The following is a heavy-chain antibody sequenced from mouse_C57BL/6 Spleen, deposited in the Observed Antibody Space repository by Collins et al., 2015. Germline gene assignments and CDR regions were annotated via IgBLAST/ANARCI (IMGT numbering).Heavy chain of an antibody. D-gene: IGHD2-4*01. CDR3: ARGMTTTAMDY. V-gene: IGHV3-6*02. J-gene: IGHJ4*01. Sequence: DVQLQESGPGLVKPSQSLSLPCSVTGYSITSGYYWNWIRQFPGNKLEWMGHINYDGSNDCNPSLKNRISISRDTSKNQFFLKLNSVTTEDTATYYCARGMTTTAMDYWGQGTSVTVSS. CDR2: INYDGSN. CDR1: GYSITSGYY.